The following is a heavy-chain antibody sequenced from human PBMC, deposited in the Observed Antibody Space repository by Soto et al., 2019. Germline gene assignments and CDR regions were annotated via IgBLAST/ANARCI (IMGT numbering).Heavy chain of an antibody. Sequence: ASVKVSCKASGYTFTGHYMHWVRQAPGQGLEWMGWINPSSVGTSYAQKFQGRVTMTRDTSISTAYMELSRLRSDDTAVYYCAREPMVRAAHGFDIWGQGTMVTVS. CDR3: AREPMVRAAHGFDI. D-gene: IGHD3-10*01. J-gene: IGHJ3*02. V-gene: IGHV1-2*02. CDR2: INPSSVGT. CDR1: GYTFTGHY.